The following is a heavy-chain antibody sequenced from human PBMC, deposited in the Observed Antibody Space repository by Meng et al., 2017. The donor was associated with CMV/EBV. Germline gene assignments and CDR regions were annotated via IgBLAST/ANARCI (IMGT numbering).Heavy chain of an antibody. CDR3: ARGEPGRYYYDSSGYSTKFDY. D-gene: IGHD3-22*01. J-gene: IGHJ4*02. CDR1: GFTFSSYS. CDR2: ISSSSTI. Sequence: GESLKISCAASGFTFSSYSMNWVRQAPGKGLEWVSYISSSSTIYYADSVKGRFTISRDNAKNSLYLQMNSLRAEDTAVYYCARGEPGRYYYDSSGYSTKFDYWGQGTLVTVSS. V-gene: IGHV3-48*04.